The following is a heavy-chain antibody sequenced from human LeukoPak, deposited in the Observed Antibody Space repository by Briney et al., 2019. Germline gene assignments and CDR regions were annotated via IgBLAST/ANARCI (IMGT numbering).Heavy chain of an antibody. CDR3: VRPGQSSWWVYFNY. J-gene: IGHJ4*02. CDR2: VHPSGST. V-gene: IGHV4-4*09. Sequence: SETLSLTCTVSGGSSSSYYWTWIRQPQGKGLEWIGYVHPSGSTNYNPSLKSRVTMSVDTSKNQFSLRLSSVTAADTAVYYCVRPGQSSWWVYFNYWGQGTVVTVSS. D-gene: IGHD2-15*01. CDR1: GGSSSSYY.